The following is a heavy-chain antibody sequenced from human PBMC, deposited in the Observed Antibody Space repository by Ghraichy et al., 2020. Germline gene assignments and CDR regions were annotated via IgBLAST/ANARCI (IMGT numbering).Heavy chain of an antibody. J-gene: IGHJ3*02. D-gene: IGHD2-2*01. CDR3: ARARYCSSTSCYPAFDI. Sequence: TLSLTCAVYGGSFSGYYWSWIRQPPGKGLEWIGEINHSGSTNYNPSLKSRVTISVDTSKNQFSLKLRSVTAADTAVYYCARARYCSSTSCYPAFDIWGPGTMVTVSS. CDR2: INHSGST. V-gene: IGHV4-34*01. CDR1: GGSFSGYY.